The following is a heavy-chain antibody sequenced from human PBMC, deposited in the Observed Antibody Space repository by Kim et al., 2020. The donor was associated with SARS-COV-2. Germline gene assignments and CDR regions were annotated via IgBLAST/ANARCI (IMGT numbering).Heavy chain of an antibody. Sequence: ASVKVSCKASGYTFTGYYMPWVRQAPGQGLERMGWINPNSGGTNYAQKFQGWVTMTTDTSISTAYMELSRLRSDDTAVYYCAREIEALLWFGESPSYYGMDVWGQG. J-gene: IGHJ6*02. D-gene: IGHD3-10*01. CDR2: INPNSGGT. CDR1: GYTFTGYY. CDR3: AREIEALLWFGESPSYYGMDV. V-gene: IGHV1-2*04.